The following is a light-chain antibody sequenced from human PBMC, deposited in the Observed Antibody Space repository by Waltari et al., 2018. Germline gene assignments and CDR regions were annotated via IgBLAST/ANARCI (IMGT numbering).Light chain of an antibody. J-gene: IGLJ2*01. CDR2: NNF. V-gene: IGLV1-44*01. Sequence: QSVLTQPPSASGTPRQRVTISCSGSNSNIGRNTLNWYQQFPGAAPTLLVYNNFQRPSGVPDRFSASKSGTSASLAILGVRPEDEADYYCATWDDRLNGPVFGGGTKLTVL. CDR3: ATWDDRLNGPV. CDR1: NSNIGRNT.